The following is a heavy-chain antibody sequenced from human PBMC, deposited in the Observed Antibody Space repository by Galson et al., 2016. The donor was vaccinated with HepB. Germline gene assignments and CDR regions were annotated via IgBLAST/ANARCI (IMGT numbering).Heavy chain of an antibody. D-gene: IGHD1-26*01. V-gene: IGHV1-18*01. Sequence: SVKVSCKASGYTFTTYGLSWVRQAPGQGLEWMGWISAYNNNTNYAQKLQGRVTMTTDTSKSTACMELRRLRSDDTAVYYCARILVAAGNNWFDPWGQGTLVTVSS. CDR1: GYTFTTYG. CDR3: ARILVAAGNNWFDP. CDR2: ISAYNNNT. J-gene: IGHJ5*02.